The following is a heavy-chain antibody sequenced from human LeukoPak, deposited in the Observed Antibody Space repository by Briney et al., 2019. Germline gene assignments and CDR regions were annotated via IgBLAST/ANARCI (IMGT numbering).Heavy chain of an antibody. CDR3: AKLVLFSGTTGDLNY. D-gene: IGHD1-1*01. J-gene: IGHJ4*02. Sequence: GGSLRLSCAASGFSFSSYAMTWVRQAPGKGLEGVSTITASGGSTYYVDSVKGRFTISRDNSKNTLYLQINSLRAEDTAVYYCAKLVLFSGTTGDLNYWGQGTLVTVSS. V-gene: IGHV3-23*01. CDR2: ITASGGST. CDR1: GFSFSSYA.